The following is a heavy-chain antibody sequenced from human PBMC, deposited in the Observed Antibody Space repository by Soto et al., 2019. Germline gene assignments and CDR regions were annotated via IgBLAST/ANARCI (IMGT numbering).Heavy chain of an antibody. J-gene: IGHJ3*02. CDR1: GYSFTTYW. Sequence: EVQLVQSAADVKKPGESLRISCKGSGYSFTTYWINWVRQMHGKGLEWMGAIYPCDSYINYRPPFQGHVTISADKSITTAYLQWSSMTSSDTAMYYCASRSIVPALSRAFDIWGQGTMVTVSA. CDR2: IYPCDSYI. CDR3: ASRSIVPALSRAFDI. D-gene: IGHD2-2*01. V-gene: IGHV5-10-1*01.